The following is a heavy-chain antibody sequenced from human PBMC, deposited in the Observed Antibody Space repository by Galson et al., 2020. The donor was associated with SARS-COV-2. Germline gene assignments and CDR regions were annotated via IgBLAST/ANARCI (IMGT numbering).Heavy chain of an antibody. CDR3: VKTGGALLKTDYYYYMDV. CDR1: GFRFPGFG. Sequence: GESLKISCAASGFRFPGFGMTWVRQGPGKGLEWVSLISGNGDTTYYGDSVKGRFTISRDNSKNTLFLQMNSLRAEDTAVYYCVKTGGALLKTDYYYYMDVWGKGTTVTVSS. V-gene: IGHV3-23*01. D-gene: IGHD3-16*01. J-gene: IGHJ6*03. CDR2: ISGNGDTT.